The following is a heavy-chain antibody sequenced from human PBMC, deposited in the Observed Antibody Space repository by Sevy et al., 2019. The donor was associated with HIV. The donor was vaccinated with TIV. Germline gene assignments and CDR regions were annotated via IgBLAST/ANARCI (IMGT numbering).Heavy chain of an antibody. J-gene: IGHJ6*02. V-gene: IGHV3-7*01. CDR3: AREGGSTGGYYYAMDV. CDR2: IKQDGSEK. Sequence: GGSLRLSCAASGFTFSSYWMSWVRQAPGKGLEWVANIKQDGSEKYYVDSVKGRFTISRDNAKNSLYLRMNSLRAEDTAVYYCAREGGSTGGYYYAMDVWGQGTTVTVSS. D-gene: IGHD3-16*01. CDR1: GFTFSSYW.